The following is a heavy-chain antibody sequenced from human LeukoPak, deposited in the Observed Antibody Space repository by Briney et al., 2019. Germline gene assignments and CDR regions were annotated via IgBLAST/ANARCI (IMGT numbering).Heavy chain of an antibody. CDR1: GFSISDYY. Sequence: PGGSLRLSCAASGFSISDYYMNWVRQAPGKGLEWISYISSGAGTTIKYADSVKGRLTISRDNAQNSLFLQINSLRAEDTAVYFCARARAGYFALSQHWGQGSLVIVSS. D-gene: IGHD3-22*01. CDR3: ARARAGYFALSQH. J-gene: IGHJ1*01. CDR2: ISSGAGTTI. V-gene: IGHV3-11*01.